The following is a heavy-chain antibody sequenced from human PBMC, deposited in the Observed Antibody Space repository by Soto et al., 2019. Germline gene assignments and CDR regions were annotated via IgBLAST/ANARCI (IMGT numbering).Heavy chain of an antibody. CDR3: ARATAYDFWSGYYRSYGLDV. J-gene: IGHJ6*02. D-gene: IGHD3-3*01. CDR1: GYTFTGYF. CDR2: INPNSGDT. Sequence: VQLVQSGAEVKSPGASVRVSCTTSGYTFTGYFIHLVRHAPGQCLWWMGWINPNSGDTSYSQKFQGWVTMAGDTSLSQAYMELSRLRSDDTAVYYCARATAYDFWSGYYRSYGLDVWGQGTTVTV. V-gene: IGHV1-2*04.